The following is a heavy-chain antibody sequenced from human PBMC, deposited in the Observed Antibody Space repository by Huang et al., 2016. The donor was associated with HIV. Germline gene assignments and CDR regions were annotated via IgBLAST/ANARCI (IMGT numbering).Heavy chain of an antibody. J-gene: IGHJ4*02. CDR2: ISTNNGDT. CDR1: DYTFTSYG. V-gene: IGHV1-18*04. D-gene: IGHD3-22*01. Sequence: QVQLVQSGGEVKKPGASVKFSCTASDYTFTSYGISWLRQAPGKGLEWMGWISTNNGDTNYAQKFQGRVTMTTDTSTSTADMELRSLRSDDTAVYYCGGSSGYWSFDYWGQGTLVTVSS. CDR3: GGSSGYWSFDY.